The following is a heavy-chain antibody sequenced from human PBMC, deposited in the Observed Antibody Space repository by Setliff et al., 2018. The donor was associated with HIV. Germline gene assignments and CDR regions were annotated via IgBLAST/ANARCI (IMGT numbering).Heavy chain of an antibody. J-gene: IGHJ4*02. CDR2: ISDYNGKR. V-gene: IGHV1-18*01. Sequence: ASVKVSCKAFGYTVSRFGITWVRQAPGQGLEWMGWISDYNGKRDYALNFQGRVTLTTDTSASTAYMELTSLRSDDTAVYDCARGGGLKPFGYQLDYWGQGTLVTVSS. CDR1: GYTVSRFG. CDR3: ARGGGLKPFGYQLDY. D-gene: IGHD2-2*01.